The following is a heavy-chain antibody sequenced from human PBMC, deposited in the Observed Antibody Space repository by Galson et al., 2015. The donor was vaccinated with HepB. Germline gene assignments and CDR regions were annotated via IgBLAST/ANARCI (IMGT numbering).Heavy chain of an antibody. J-gene: IGHJ4*02. CDR3: AKDYGWELYALDY. V-gene: IGHV3-33*06. CDR1: GFTFSSYG. CDR2: IWYDGSNK. Sequence: SLRLSCAASGFTFSSYGMHWVRQAPGKGLEWVAVIWYDGSNKYYADSVKGRFTISRDNSKNTLYLQMNSLRAEDTAVYYCAKDYGWELYALDYWGQGTLVTVSS. D-gene: IGHD1-26*01.